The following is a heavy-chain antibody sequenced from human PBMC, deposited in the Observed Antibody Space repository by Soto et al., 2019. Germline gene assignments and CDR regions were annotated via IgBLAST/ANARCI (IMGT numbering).Heavy chain of an antibody. D-gene: IGHD6-19*01. CDR3: ARDMGEWLVRSGGWFDP. V-gene: IGHV1-2*02. J-gene: IGHJ5*02. Sequence: ASVKVSCKASGYTFTGYYMHWVRQAPGQGLEWMGWINPNSGGTNYAQKFQGRVTMTRDTSISTAYMELSRLRSDDTAVYYCARDMGEWLVRSGGWFDPWGQGTLVTVSS. CDR1: GYTFTGYY. CDR2: INPNSGGT.